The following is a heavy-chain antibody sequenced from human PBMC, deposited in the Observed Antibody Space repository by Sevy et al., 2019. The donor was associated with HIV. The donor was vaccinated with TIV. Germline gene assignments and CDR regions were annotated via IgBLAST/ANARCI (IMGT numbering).Heavy chain of an antibody. CDR2: IKSKTDGGTT. V-gene: IGHV3-15*01. Sequence: GGSLRLSCAASGFTFSNAWMSWVRQAPGKGLEWVGRIKSKTDGGTTDYAQPLKGRFTNSTDKSKNTLYMQMNSLKTDDTAVYYCTTDTGISDYDFWSGRDDTFDNWGQGTMVTVSS. J-gene: IGHJ3*02. D-gene: IGHD3-3*01. CDR1: GFTFSNAW. CDR3: TTDTGISDYDFWSGRDDTFDN.